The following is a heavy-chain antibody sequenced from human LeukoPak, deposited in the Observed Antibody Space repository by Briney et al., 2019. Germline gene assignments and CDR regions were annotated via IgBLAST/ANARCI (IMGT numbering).Heavy chain of an antibody. V-gene: IGHV4-38-2*01. J-gene: IGHJ4*02. CDR3: AVTLSSDIVATKRLDY. CDR1: GGSFSGYY. CDR2: IYHSGST. D-gene: IGHD5-12*01. Sequence: SETLSLTCAVYGGSFSGYYWGWIRQPPGKGLEWIGSIYHSGSTYYNPFLKSRVTISVDTSKNQFSLKLSSVTAADTAVYYCAVTLSSDIVATKRLDYWGQGTLVTVSS.